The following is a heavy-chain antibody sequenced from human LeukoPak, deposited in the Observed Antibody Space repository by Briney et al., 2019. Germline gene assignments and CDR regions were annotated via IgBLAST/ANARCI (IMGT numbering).Heavy chain of an antibody. Sequence: PGGSLRLSCAASGFTFSSYAMSWVRQAPGKGLEWVSAISGSGGSTYYADSVKGRFTISRDNSKNTLYLQMNSLRAEDTAVYYCAKDLRTYSSSWYKVNWFDPWGQGTLVTVSS. J-gene: IGHJ5*02. CDR1: GFTFSSYA. V-gene: IGHV3-23*01. CDR2: ISGSGGST. CDR3: AKDLRTYSSSWYKVNWFDP. D-gene: IGHD6-13*01.